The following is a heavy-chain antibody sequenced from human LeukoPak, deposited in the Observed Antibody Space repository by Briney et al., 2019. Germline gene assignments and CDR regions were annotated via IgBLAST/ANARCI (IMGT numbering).Heavy chain of an antibody. CDR3: ARALVLLCCGDWFDP. J-gene: IGHJ5*02. Sequence: SETLSLTCTVSGGSISSSSYYWGWIRQPPGKGLEWIGYIYYSGSTYYNPSLKSRVTISVDTSKNQFSLKLSSVTAADTAVYYCARALVLLCCGDWFDPWGQGTLVTVSS. CDR1: GGSISSSSYY. CDR2: IYYSGST. D-gene: IGHD3-10*02. V-gene: IGHV4-30-4*08.